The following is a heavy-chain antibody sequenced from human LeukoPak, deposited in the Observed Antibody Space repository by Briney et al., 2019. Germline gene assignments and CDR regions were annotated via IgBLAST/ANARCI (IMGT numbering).Heavy chain of an antibody. CDR2: ISGDGNYL. CDR1: GFTFSSYT. V-gene: IGHV3-21*01. J-gene: IGHJ3*02. D-gene: IGHD1-14*01. CDR3: ARDSTGPHGI. Sequence: GGSLRLSCAASGFTFSSYTMNWVRQAPGKGLEWVSSISGDGNYLFYADSLKGRFTISRDNAKNSLFLQMNSLRAEGTAVYYCARDSTGPHGIWGQGTMVTVSS.